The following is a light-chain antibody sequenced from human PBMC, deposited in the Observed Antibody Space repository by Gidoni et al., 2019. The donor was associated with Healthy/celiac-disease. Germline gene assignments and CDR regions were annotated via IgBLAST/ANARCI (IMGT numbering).Light chain of an antibody. CDR3: QQTYSTPLT. V-gene: IGKV1-39*01. CDR1: QSISNY. Sequence: DIQMTQSPSSLSAFVGDRVTITCRASQSISNYLNWYQQKPGKAPKLLIYAASSLQSGGPSRFSGSGSGTDFTLTISSLQPEDFASYYCQQTYSTPLTFGGGTKVEIK. CDR2: AAS. J-gene: IGKJ4*01.